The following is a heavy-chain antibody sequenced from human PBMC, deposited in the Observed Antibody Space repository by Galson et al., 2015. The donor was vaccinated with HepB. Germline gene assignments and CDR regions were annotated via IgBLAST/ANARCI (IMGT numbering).Heavy chain of an antibody. D-gene: IGHD2-2*02. Sequence: SLRLSCAASGFTFSRYTMNWVRQAPGKGLEWVAIIFNDGNNKYYADSVKGRFTIPRDNSKNTLFLQMDSLRAEDTAVYYCARDAASCTSTNCHTSWFDPWGQGTLVTVSS. CDR2: IFNDGNNK. CDR1: GFTFSRYT. CDR3: ARDAASCTSTNCHTSWFDP. J-gene: IGHJ5*02. V-gene: IGHV3-30*04.